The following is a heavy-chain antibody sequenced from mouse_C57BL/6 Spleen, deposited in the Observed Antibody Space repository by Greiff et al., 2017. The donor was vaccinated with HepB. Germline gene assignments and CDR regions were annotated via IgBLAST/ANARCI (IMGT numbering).Heavy chain of an antibody. CDR3: ARWHYDYVRYAMDY. CDR2: INPGSGGT. Sequence: VKLMESGAELVRPGTSVKVSCKASGYAFTNYLIEWVKQRPGQGLEWIGVINPGSGGTNYNEKFKGKATLTADKSSSTAYMQLSSLTSEDSAVYFCARWHYDYVRYAMDYWGQGTSVTVSS. D-gene: IGHD2-4*01. CDR1: GYAFTNYL. V-gene: IGHV1-54*01. J-gene: IGHJ4*01.